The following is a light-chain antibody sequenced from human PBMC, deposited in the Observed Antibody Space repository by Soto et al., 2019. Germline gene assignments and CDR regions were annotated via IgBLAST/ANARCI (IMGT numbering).Light chain of an antibody. V-gene: IGKV3-15*01. CDR3: QHYNDWRWT. CDR1: QSISSK. Sequence: EIVMTQSPATLSVSPGEGATLSCRASQSISSKLAWYQQKPGQAPRLLIYSASTRATGVPARFSGSGSGTEFTLTISSLQSEDLAVYYCQHYNDWRWTFGQGIKVEIK. CDR2: SAS. J-gene: IGKJ1*01.